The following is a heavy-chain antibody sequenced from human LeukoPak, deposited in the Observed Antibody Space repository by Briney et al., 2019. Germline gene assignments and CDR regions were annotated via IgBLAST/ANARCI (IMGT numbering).Heavy chain of an antibody. CDR3: AKKGQQLVTPTFDY. CDR2: ISGSGGST. J-gene: IGHJ4*02. D-gene: IGHD6-13*01. Sequence: GGSLRLSCAASGFTFSSYAMSWVRQAPGKGLEWVSAISGSGGSTYYADSVEGRFTISRDNSKNTLYLQMNSLRAEDTAVYYCAKKGQQLVTPTFDYWGQGTLVTVSS. CDR1: GFTFSSYA. V-gene: IGHV3-23*01.